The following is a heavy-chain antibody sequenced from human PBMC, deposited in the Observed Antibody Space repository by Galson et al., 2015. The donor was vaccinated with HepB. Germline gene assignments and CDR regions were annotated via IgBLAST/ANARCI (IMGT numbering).Heavy chain of an antibody. D-gene: IGHD6-6*01. CDR1: GGSISSSSYY. CDR2: IYYSGST. J-gene: IGHJ4*02. V-gene: IGHV4-39*01. Sequence: SETLSLTCTVSGGSISSSSYYWGWIRQPPGKGLEWIGSIYYSGSTYYNPSLKSRVTISVDTSKNQFSLKLSSVTAADTAVYYCARQEIAARRGLDYWGQGTLVTVSS. CDR3: ARQEIAARRGLDY.